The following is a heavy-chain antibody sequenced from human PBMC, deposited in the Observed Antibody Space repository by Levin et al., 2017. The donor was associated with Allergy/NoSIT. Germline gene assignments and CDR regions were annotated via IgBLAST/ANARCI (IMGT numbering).Heavy chain of an antibody. CDR3: ARWGLVAPPPGGFDY. CDR2: INHSGST. J-gene: IGHJ4*02. CDR1: GGSFSGYY. Sequence: SETLSLTCAVYGGSFSGYYWSWIRQPPGKGLEWIGEINHSGSTNYNPSLKSRVTISVDTSKNQFSLKLSSVTAADTAVYYCARWGLVAPPPGGFDYWGQGTLVTVSS. D-gene: IGHD2-2*01. V-gene: IGHV4-34*01.